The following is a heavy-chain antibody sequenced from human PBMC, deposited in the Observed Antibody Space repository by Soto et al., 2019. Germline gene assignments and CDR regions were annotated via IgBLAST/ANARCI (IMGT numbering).Heavy chain of an antibody. V-gene: IGHV4-34*01. J-gene: IGHJ4*02. CDR3: ARGRRRVVVVAATLCYFDY. CDR1: GGSFSGYY. CDR2: INHSGST. D-gene: IGHD2-15*01. Sequence: QVQLQQWGAGLLKPSETLSLTCAVYGGSFSGYYWSWIRQPPGKGLEWIGEINHSGSTNYNPSLKSRVTISVDTSKNQFSLKLSSVTAADTAVYYCARGRRRVVVVAATLCYFDYWGQGTLVTVSS.